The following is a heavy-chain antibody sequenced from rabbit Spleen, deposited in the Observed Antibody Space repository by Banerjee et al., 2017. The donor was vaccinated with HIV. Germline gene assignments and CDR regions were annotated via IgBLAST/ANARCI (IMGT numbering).Heavy chain of an antibody. CDR1: GFSFSDRDV. J-gene: IGHJ4*01. V-gene: IGHV1S45*01. Sequence: QEQLVESGGGLVQPEGSLTLTCKASGFSFSDRDVMCWVRQAPGKGLEWIACINAATAKPVYATWAKGRFNLSKTSSTTVTLQMTRLTGADTATYFCARDLAAWNSGSYAFNLWGQGTLVTVS. D-gene: IGHD1-1*01. CDR2: INAATAKP. CDR3: ARDLAAWNSGSYAFNL.